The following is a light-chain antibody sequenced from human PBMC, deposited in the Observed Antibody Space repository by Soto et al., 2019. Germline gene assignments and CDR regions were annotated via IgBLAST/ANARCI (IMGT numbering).Light chain of an antibody. CDR1: QDHGDL. J-gene: IGKJ1*01. CDR2: GAS. Sequence: DIQIAQYPSSLSASVGDRVTITCRAGQDHGDLFNLYQQTPGNPPKLLIFGASNLHMGVPSRFSGSGSGSEFTFTICNFQPEDFATYYCQQRYFILGTSGRGTKVDIK. CDR3: QQRYFILGT. V-gene: IGKV1-39*01.